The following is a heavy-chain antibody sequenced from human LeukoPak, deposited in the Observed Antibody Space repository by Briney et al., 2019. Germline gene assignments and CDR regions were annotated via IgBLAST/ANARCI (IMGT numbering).Heavy chain of an antibody. CDR1: GYIFTNYF. J-gene: IGHJ4*02. CDR3: AREKSGGYFDY. Sequence: ASVKVSCKASGYIFTNYFIHWVRQAPGQGLEWMTTINPSDGNRVYGPKFQGRVTVTSDTSTSTVYMELSSLRSEDTAVYYCAREKSGGYFDYWGQGTLVTVSS. CDR2: INPSDGNR. D-gene: IGHD2-8*02. V-gene: IGHV1-46*01.